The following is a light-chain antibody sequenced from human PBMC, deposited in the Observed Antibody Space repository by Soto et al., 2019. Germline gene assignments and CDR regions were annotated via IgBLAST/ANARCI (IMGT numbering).Light chain of an antibody. CDR2: HTS. Sequence: ELVLTQSPGTLSLSPGERATLSCRASQSIRSRFFAWYQQKAGQAPKLLIHHTSDRATDLPDRFSGSGSGTDFTLAIDRLEPEDLAVYYCQQYDRSPYTFGQRTKLEIK. V-gene: IGKV3-20*01. CDR3: QQYDRSPYT. CDR1: QSIRSRF. J-gene: IGKJ2*01.